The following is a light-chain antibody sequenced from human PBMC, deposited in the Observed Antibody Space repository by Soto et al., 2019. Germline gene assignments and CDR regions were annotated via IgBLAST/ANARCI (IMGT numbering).Light chain of an antibody. CDR1: SSDVGRYIY. CDR3: SSYGGSNNYV. V-gene: IGLV2-8*01. Sequence: QSVLTQPPSASGSPGQSVTISCTGTSSDVGRYIYVSWYQQHPGKAPKIIMYEVGKRPSGVPDRFSGSKSGNTASLTVSGLQAEDEADYYCSSYGGSNNYVFGTGTKPTVL. CDR2: EVG. J-gene: IGLJ1*01.